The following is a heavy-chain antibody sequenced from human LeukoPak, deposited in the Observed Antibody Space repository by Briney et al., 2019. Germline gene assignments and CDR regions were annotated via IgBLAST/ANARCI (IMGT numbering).Heavy chain of an antibody. V-gene: IGHV4-38-2*01. J-gene: IGHJ3*02. Sequence: GSLRLSCAASGFTFSSYAMSWVRQAPGKGLEWIGSIYYSGSTYYNPSLKSRVTISVDTSNNQFSLKLSSVTAADTAVYFCARRWTELRDQDAFDIWGQGTMVTVSS. D-gene: IGHD1-14*01. CDR2: IYYSGST. CDR1: GFTFSSYA. CDR3: ARRWTELRDQDAFDI.